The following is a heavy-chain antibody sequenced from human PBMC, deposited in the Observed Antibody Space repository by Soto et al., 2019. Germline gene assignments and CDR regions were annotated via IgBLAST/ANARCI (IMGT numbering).Heavy chain of an antibody. D-gene: IGHD7-27*01. Sequence: SETLSLTCTVSCGSVSSYYWGWIRQPAGKGLEWIGRFYTSGNTNYNPSLKSRVTMSLDTSKNQFSLKLSSVTAADTAVYFCASDSTGWFDPWGQGTLVTVSS. CDR3: ASDSTGWFDP. V-gene: IGHV4-4*07. CDR1: CGSVSSYY. J-gene: IGHJ5*02. CDR2: FYTSGNT.